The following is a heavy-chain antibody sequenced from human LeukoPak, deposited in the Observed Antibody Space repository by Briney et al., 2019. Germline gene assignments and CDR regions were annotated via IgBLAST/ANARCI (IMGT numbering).Heavy chain of an antibody. V-gene: IGHV4-38-2*01. J-gene: IGHJ4*02. D-gene: IGHD6-19*01. CDR1: GYSISSGYY. CDR2: IYHSGST. CDR3: ARAIIAVAGVYYFDY. Sequence: SETLSLTCAVSGYSISSGYYWGWIRQPPGKGLECIGSIYHSGSTYYNPSLKSRVTISVDTSKNQFSLKLSSVTAADTAVYYCARAIIAVAGVYYFDYWGQGTLVTVSS.